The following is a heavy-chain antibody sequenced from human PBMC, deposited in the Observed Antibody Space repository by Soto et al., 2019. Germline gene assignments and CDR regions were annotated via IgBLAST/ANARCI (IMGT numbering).Heavy chain of an antibody. V-gene: IGHV3-74*01. CDR2: VNEHGTDS. J-gene: IGHJ4*02. CDR3: ARVAVVTRGIDY. D-gene: IGHD6-19*01. CDR1: GFTFSDSW. Sequence: GGSLRLSCVASGFTFSDSWMHWVRQAPGKGLVWVSRVNEHGTDSNYADSVKGRFTISRDNAKNTVYLQMNGLGAEDTAVYYCARVAVVTRGIDYWGQGTLVTVSS.